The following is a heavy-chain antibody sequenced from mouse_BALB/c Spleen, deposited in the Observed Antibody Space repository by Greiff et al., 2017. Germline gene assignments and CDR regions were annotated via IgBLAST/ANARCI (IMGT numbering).Heavy chain of an antibody. Sequence: EVKLMESGGGLVQPGGSLRLSCATSGFTFTDYYMSWVRQPPGKALEWLGFIRNKANGYTTEYSASVKGLFTITSDNSQSILYLQMNSLSAEDSATYYCARDSYAVNYYAMDYWGQGTSVTVSS. CDR3: ARDSYAVNYYAMDY. J-gene: IGHJ4*01. V-gene: IGHV7-3*02. D-gene: IGHD1-1*01. CDR2: IRNKANGYTT. CDR1: GFTFTDYY.